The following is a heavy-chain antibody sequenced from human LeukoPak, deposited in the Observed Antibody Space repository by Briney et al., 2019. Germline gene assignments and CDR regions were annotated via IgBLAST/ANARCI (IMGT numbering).Heavy chain of an antibody. V-gene: IGHV3-48*03. CDR3: ARNWANRYFDY. Sequence: PGGSLRLSCAASGFTFSSYAMSWVRQAPGKGLEWISYISSSGDTIYYADSVKGRFTISRDNAKNSLYLQMNSLRAEDTALYYCARNWANRYFDYWGQGTLVTVSS. CDR2: ISSSGDTI. D-gene: IGHD2-8*01. CDR1: GFTFSSYA. J-gene: IGHJ4*02.